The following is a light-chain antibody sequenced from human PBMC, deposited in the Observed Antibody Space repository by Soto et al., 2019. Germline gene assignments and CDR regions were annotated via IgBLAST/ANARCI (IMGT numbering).Light chain of an antibody. CDR2: EVI. CDR3: SSYTSSSTRV. V-gene: IGLV2-14*03. Sequence: SSLTQPASLSGSPGQSITPSSPGTTREICGYDYVSWYQQHPDKAPKLMIYEVINRPSGVSNRFSGSKSVNTATLTISGLQTDDEADYYCSSYTSSSTRVFGTGTKVTVL. J-gene: IGLJ1*01. CDR1: TREICGYDY.